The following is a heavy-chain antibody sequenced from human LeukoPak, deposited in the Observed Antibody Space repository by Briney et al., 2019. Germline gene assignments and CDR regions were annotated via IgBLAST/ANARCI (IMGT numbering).Heavy chain of an antibody. V-gene: IGHV3-49*04. J-gene: IGHJ3*02. Sequence: GRTLRLSCTTSGFTFTDYAVSWVRQAPGKGLEGIGFIRNKANGGTTEYAASVKGRFTISRDDSKSIAHLQMSSLKTEDTAVYYCSRFYSSGWASGAFDIWGQGTMVTVSS. CDR3: SRFYSSGWASGAFDI. CDR2: IRNKANGGTT. D-gene: IGHD3-22*01. CDR1: GFTFTDYA.